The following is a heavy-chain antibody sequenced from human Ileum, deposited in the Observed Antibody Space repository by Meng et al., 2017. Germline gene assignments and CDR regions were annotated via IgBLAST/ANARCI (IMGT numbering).Heavy chain of an antibody. CDR2: ISSSGSTI. J-gene: IGHJ6*02. CDR1: GFTFSSYE. CDR3: ARDVSSSWLRFYGMDG. D-gene: IGHD6-13*01. V-gene: IGHV3-48*03. Sequence: GEALKTSCAASGFTFSSYEMNGVRQAPGKGLEWVSYISSSGSTIYYADSVKGRFTISRDNAKNSLYLQRNSLRAEDTAVYYCARDVSSSWLRFYGMDGWGQGTTVTVSS.